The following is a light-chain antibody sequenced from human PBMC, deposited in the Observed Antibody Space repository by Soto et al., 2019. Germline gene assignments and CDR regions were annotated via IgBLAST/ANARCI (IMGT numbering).Light chain of an antibody. CDR1: QSVSSY. CDR3: QQRSNWPPVIT. Sequence: EMVLTQSPATLSLSPGERATLSRRASQSVSSYLAWYQQKPGQAPRLLIYDASNRATGIPARFSGSGSGTDFTLTISSLEPEDFAVYYCQQRSNWPPVITFGQGTRLEIK. V-gene: IGKV3-11*01. CDR2: DAS. J-gene: IGKJ5*01.